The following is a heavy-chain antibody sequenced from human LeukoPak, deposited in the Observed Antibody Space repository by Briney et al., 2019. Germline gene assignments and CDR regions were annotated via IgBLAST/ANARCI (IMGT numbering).Heavy chain of an antibody. V-gene: IGHV1-18*01. CDR1: GYTFTCYG. J-gene: IGHJ4*02. D-gene: IGHD1-20*01. Sequence: ASVRFSCKASGYTFTCYGISWVRQGPGHGLGSRGWTRAYNCNTNYAQKLQGRVTMPPDTSTSTAYMEQRRIRSDDTAVYYCAREGYNWNPCDYWGEGTLV. CDR2: TRAYNCNT. CDR3: AREGYNWNPCDY.